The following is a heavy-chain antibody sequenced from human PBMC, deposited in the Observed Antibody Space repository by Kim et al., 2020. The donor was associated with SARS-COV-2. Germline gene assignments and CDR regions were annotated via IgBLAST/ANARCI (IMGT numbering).Heavy chain of an antibody. Sequence: SETLSLTCTVSGGSISSGGYYWSWIRQHPGKGLEWFGYIYYSGSTYYNPSLKSRVTISVDTSKNQFSLKLSSVTAADTAVYYCASYCSSTSTHQGFDPWGQGTLVTVSS. CDR1: GGSISSGGYY. CDR2: IYYSGST. J-gene: IGHJ5*02. D-gene: IGHD2-2*01. CDR3: ASYCSSTSTHQGFDP. V-gene: IGHV4-31*03.